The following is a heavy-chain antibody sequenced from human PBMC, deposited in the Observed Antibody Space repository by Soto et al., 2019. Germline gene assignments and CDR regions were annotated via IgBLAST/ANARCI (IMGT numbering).Heavy chain of an antibody. CDR1: GYTFTSYG. Sequence: ASVKVSCKASGYTFTSYGISWVRQAPGQGLEWMGWISAYNGNTNYAQKLQGRVTMTTDTSTSTAYMELRSLRSDDTAVYYCVREIVRRGSGYQGNWFDPWAQRTLVTVSS. J-gene: IGHJ5*02. CDR2: ISAYNGNT. V-gene: IGHV1-18*01. CDR3: VREIVRRGSGYQGNWFDP. D-gene: IGHD3-22*01.